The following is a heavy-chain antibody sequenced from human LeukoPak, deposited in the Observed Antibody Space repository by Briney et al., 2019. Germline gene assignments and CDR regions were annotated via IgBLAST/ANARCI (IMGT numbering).Heavy chain of an antibody. Sequence: GGSLRLSCAASGFTFSNSAMSWVRQAPGKGLGWVSTLSGSGITTYYADSVKGRFTISRDNSKNTLYLQMNSLRAEDTAVYYCAKGIYSSGWSYFDYWGHRTLVTVSS. D-gene: IGHD6-19*01. CDR1: GFTFSNSA. V-gene: IGHV3-23*01. CDR2: LSGSGITT. CDR3: AKGIYSSGWSYFDY. J-gene: IGHJ4*01.